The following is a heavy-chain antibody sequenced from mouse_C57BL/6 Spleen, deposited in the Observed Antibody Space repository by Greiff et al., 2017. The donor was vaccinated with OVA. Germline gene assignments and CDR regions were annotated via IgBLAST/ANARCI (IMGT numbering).Heavy chain of an antibody. V-gene: IGHV2-2*01. J-gene: IGHJ2*01. CDR2: IWSGGST. Sequence: QVQLKESGPGLVQPSQSLSITCTVSGFSLTSYGVHLVLHPPGKGHAVLVVIWSGGSTDYNAAFISRLSISKDNSKSQVFFKMNSLQADDTAIYYCARSPNWDEYYFDYWGQGTTLTVSS. CDR1: GFSLTSYG. CDR3: ARSPNWDEYYFDY. D-gene: IGHD4-1*02.